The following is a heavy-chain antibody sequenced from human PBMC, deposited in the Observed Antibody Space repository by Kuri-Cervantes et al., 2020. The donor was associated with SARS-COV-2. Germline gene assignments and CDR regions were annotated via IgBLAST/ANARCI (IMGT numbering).Heavy chain of an antibody. D-gene: IGHD2-2*01. CDR2: IYHSGST. V-gene: IGHV4-38-2*02. J-gene: IGHJ4*02. Sequence: SETLSLTCTVSGGSISGHYWSWIRQPPGKGLEWIGSIYHSGSTYYNPSLKSRVTISVDTSKNQFSLKLSSVTAADTAVYYCARQGGIVVVPAALWGQGTLVTVSS. CDR1: GGSISGHY. CDR3: ARQGGIVVVPAAL.